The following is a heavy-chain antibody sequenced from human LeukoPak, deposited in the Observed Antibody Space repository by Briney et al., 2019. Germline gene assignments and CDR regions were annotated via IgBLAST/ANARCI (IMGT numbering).Heavy chain of an antibody. V-gene: IGHV4-34*01. CDR2: INHSGST. Sequence: PSETLSLTCAVYGGSFSGYYWSWIRQPPGQGLEWIGEINHSGSTNYNPSLKSRVTISVDTSKNQFSLKLSSVTAADTAVYYCVRGPYGSGISNWFDPWGQGTLVVVSS. CDR1: GGSFSGYY. J-gene: IGHJ5*02. D-gene: IGHD3-10*01. CDR3: VRGPYGSGISNWFDP.